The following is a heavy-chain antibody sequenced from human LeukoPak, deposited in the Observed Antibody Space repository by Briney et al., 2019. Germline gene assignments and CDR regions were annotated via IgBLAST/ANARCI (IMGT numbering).Heavy chain of an antibody. CDR1: GFTFGSHA. Sequence: GGSLRLSCEASGFTFGSHAMYWVRQAPGKGLEWVAGIFGSGGSPHYADSVKGRFTISRDNSKNTLYLQMNNPRVEDTAMYYCARVHDTSGYYHFFDSWGQGTLVTVSS. CDR2: IFGSGGSP. CDR3: ARVHDTSGYYHFFDS. J-gene: IGHJ4*02. V-gene: IGHV3-23*01. D-gene: IGHD3-9*01.